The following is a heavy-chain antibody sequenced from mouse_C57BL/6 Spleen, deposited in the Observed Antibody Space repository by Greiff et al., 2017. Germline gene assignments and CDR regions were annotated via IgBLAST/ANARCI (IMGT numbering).Heavy chain of an antibody. CDR1: GYSITSGYY. V-gene: IGHV3-6*01. D-gene: IGHD2-4*01. CDR3: ARDYDYDWGYFDY. J-gene: IGHJ2*01. Sequence: DVKLVESGPGLVKPSQSLSLTCSVTGYSITSGYYWNWIRQFPGNKLEWVGYISNDGSNNYNPSLKNRISITRDTSKNQVFLKLKSVTTEDSATYYCARDYDYDWGYFDYWGQGTTLTVSS. CDR2: ISNDGSN.